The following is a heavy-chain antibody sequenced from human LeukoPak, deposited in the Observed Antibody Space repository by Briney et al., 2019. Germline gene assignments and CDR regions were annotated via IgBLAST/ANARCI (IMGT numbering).Heavy chain of an antibody. CDR2: INHSGST. V-gene: IGHV4-34*01. J-gene: IGHJ5*02. CDR1: GGSFSGYY. D-gene: IGHD5-24*01. CDR3: ARGRRWLQA. Sequence: SETLSLTCAVYGGSFSGYYWSWIRQPPGKGLGWIGEINHSGSTNYNPSLKSRVTISVDTSKNQFSLKLSSVTAADTAVYYCARGRRWLQAWGQGTLVTVSS.